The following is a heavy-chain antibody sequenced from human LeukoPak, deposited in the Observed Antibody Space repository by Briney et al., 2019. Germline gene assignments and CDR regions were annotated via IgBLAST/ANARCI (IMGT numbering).Heavy chain of an antibody. D-gene: IGHD1-1*01. CDR3: ARHGFGNWNDDDYYYYYMDV. V-gene: IGHV5-51*01. J-gene: IGHJ6*03. CDR1: GYSFTSYW. Sequence: GESLKISCRGSGYSFTSYWIGWVRQMPGKGLEWMGIIYPGDSDTRYSPSFQGQVTISADKSISTAYLQWSSLKASDTAMYYCARHGFGNWNDDDYYYYYMDVWGKGTTVTVSS. CDR2: IYPGDSDT.